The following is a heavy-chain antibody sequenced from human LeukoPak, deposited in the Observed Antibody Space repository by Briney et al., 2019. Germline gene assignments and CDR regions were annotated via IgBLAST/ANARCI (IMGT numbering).Heavy chain of an antibody. CDR3: AMAHYDILTGYSDY. CDR1: GYTFTSYA. J-gene: IGHJ4*02. V-gene: IGHV1-3*01. Sequence: ASVTVSCKASGYTFTSYAMHWVRQAPGQRLEWMGWINAGNGNTKYSQKFQGRVTITRDTSASTAYMELSSLRSEDTAVYYCAMAHYDILTGYSDYWGQGTLVTVSS. D-gene: IGHD3-9*01. CDR2: INAGNGNT.